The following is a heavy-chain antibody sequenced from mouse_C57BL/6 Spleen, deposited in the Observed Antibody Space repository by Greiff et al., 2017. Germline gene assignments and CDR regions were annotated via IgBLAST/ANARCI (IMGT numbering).Heavy chain of an antibody. CDR2: IDPANGNT. V-gene: IGHV14-3*01. J-gene: IGHJ2*01. Sequence: VQLQQSVAELVRPGASVKLSCTASGFNFKNTYMHWVKQRPEQGLEWIGRIDPANGNTKYAPKFQGKATITADTSSNTAYLQLSSLTSEDTAIYYCARGDDGYPGYWGQGTTLTVSS. CDR3: ARGDDGYPGY. D-gene: IGHD2-3*01. CDR1: GFNFKNTY.